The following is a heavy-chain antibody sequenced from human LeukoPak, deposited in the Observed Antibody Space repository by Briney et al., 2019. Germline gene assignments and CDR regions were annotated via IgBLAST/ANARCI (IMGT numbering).Heavy chain of an antibody. D-gene: IGHD2-8*01. CDR1: GFSFSSYS. CDR2: ISSSSSYI. CDR3: ASAVYCTNGVCYRPGAFDI. J-gene: IGHJ3*02. Sequence: GGSLRLSCAASGFSFSSYSMNWVRQAPGKGLEWVSSISSSSSYIYYADSVKGRFTISGDNAKNSLYLQMNSLRAEDTAVYYCASAVYCTNGVCYRPGAFDIWGQGTMVTVSS. V-gene: IGHV3-21*01.